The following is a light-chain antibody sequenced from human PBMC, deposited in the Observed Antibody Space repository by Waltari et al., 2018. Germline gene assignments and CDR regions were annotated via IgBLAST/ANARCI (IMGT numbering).Light chain of an antibody. CDR1: QSISNW. CDR3: QQYNIWPYT. Sequence: DIQMTQSPSTLSASVGDRGTITCRASQSISNWLAWYQQKPGKAPKVLIYKSFTLQSGVPSRFSGSGSETEFSLTISSLQPDDFATYYCQQYNIWPYTFGQGTTLEI. V-gene: IGKV1-5*03. J-gene: IGKJ2*01. CDR2: KSF.